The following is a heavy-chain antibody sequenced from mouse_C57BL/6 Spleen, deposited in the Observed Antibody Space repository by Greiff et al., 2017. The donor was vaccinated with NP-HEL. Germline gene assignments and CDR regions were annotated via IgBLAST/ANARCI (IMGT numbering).Heavy chain of an antibody. CDR1: GYTFTSYT. D-gene: IGHD2-1*01. Sequence: QVQLQQSGAELARPGASVKMSCKASGYTFTSYTMHWVKQRPGQGLEWIGYINPSSGYTKYNQKFKDKATLTADKSSSTAYMQLSSLTSEDSAVYYCARGYCGNYDFDYWGQGTTLTVSS. CDR3: ARGYCGNYDFDY. J-gene: IGHJ2*01. CDR2: INPSSGYT. V-gene: IGHV1-4*01.